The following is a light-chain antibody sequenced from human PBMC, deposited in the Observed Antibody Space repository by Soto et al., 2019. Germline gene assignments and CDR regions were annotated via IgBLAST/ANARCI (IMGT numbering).Light chain of an antibody. CDR3: SSYTTSSSYV. V-gene: IGLV2-14*01. CDR2: DVT. Sequence: VLTQPASVSGSPGQSITISFTGTSSDVGGYIYVSSYQQHPGKAPKLMIYDVTSRPSGVSYRFSAPKSGNTASLTISGLQAEDEADYYCSSYTTSSSYVFGTGTKVTVL. J-gene: IGLJ1*01. CDR1: SSDVGGYIY.